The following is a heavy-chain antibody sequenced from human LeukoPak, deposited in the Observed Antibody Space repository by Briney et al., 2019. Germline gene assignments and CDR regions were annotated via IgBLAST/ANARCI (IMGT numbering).Heavy chain of an antibody. CDR1: GFTFSNYG. CDR2: IWYDGSNK. Sequence: GGSLRLSCAASGFTFSNYGMHWVRQAPGKGLEWVAVIWYDGSNKYYADSVKGRFTISRDNSKNTLYVQMNSLRAEDTAVYYCARGDYYDSSGYSQYFQHWGQGTLVTVSS. D-gene: IGHD3-22*01. V-gene: IGHV3-33*01. J-gene: IGHJ1*01. CDR3: ARGDYYDSSGYSQYFQH.